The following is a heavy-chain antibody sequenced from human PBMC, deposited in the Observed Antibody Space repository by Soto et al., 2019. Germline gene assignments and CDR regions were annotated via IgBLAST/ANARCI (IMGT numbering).Heavy chain of an antibody. V-gene: IGHV2-5*01. CDR1: GFSLSTSGVG. D-gene: IGHD2-15*01. Sequence: QITLKESGPTLVKPTQTLTLTCTFSGFSLSTSGVGVGWIRQPPGKALEWLALIDWHDETRYSPSLKNRLTITKDTSKNQVALTMTNMGPVDTATYYCALRGHCSGDSCFSAWGQGTLVTVSS. CDR3: ALRGHCSGDSCFSA. CDR2: IDWHDET. J-gene: IGHJ5*02.